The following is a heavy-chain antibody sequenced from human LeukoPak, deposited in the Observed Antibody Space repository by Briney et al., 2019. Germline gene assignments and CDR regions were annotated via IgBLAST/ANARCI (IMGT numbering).Heavy chain of an antibody. CDR3: ARARIPSVGY. Sequence: PSETLSLTCTVSGGSISSYYWSWIRQAPGKGLEWVSYISSSGSTIYYADSVKGRFTISRDNAKNSLYLQMNSLRAEDTAVYYCARARIPSVGYWGQGTLVTVSS. D-gene: IGHD6-6*01. J-gene: IGHJ4*02. V-gene: IGHV3-11*01. CDR1: GGSISSYY. CDR2: ISSSGSTI.